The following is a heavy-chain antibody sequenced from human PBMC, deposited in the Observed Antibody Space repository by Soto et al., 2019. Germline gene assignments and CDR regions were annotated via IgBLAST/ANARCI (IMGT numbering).Heavy chain of an antibody. CDR2: FDPEDGET. V-gene: IGHV1-24*01. D-gene: IGHD4-17*01. J-gene: IGHJ6*02. CDR3: ATPGDYVRYYYYGMDV. CDR1: GYTLTELS. Sequence: ASVKVSCKVSGYTLTELSMHWVRQAPGKGLEWMGGFDPEDGETIYAQKFQGRVTMTEDTSTDTAYMELSSLRSEDTAVYYCATPGDYVRYYYYGMDVWGQGTTVTVSS.